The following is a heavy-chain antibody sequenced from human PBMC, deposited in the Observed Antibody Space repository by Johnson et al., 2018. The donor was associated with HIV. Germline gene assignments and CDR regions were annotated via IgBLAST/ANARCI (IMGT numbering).Heavy chain of an antibody. CDR1: GFTFDDYG. Sequence: VQLVESGGGVVQPGRSLRHSCAASGFTFDDYGMSWVRQAPGKGLEWVSGINWNGGSTGYADSVKGRFTISRDNAKNSLYLQMNSLRAEDTALYYCARVIRAYDSSGYAGDAFDIWGQGTMVT. CDR3: ARVIRAYDSSGYAGDAFDI. D-gene: IGHD3-22*01. CDR2: INWNGGST. J-gene: IGHJ3*02. V-gene: IGHV3-20*04.